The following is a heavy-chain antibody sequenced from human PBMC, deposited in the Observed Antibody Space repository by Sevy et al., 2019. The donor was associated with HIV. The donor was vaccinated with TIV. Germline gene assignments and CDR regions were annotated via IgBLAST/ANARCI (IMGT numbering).Heavy chain of an antibody. V-gene: IGHV3-23*01. Sequence: GGSLRLSCAASGFTFSSYAMSWVRQAPGKGLEWVSAISGSGGSTYYADSVKGRLTISRDNSKNTRYLQMNGLRAEDTAVDYCAKGETYYYGSGSAFHYWGQGTLVTVSS. J-gene: IGHJ4*02. CDR2: ISGSGGST. CDR1: GFTFSSYA. CDR3: AKGETYYYGSGSAFHY. D-gene: IGHD3-10*01.